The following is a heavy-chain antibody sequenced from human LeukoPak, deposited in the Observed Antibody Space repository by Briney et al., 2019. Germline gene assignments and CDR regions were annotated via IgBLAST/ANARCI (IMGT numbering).Heavy chain of an antibody. D-gene: IGHD3-22*01. CDR3: ARGLGGTENYYYDSSSYYFEDY. CDR1: GYTFTSYG. V-gene: IGHV1-18*01. Sequence: ASVKVSCKASGYTFTSYGISWVRQAPGQGLEWMGWISAYNGNTNYAQKLQGRVTMTTDTSTSTAYMELRSLRSDDTAVYYCARGLGGTENYYYDSSSYYFEDYWGQGTLVTVSS. J-gene: IGHJ4*02. CDR2: ISAYNGNT.